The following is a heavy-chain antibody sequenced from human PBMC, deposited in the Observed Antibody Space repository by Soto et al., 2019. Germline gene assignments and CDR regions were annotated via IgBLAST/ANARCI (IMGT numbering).Heavy chain of an antibody. J-gene: IGHJ6*02. CDR1: GYTFTGYY. CDR3: ARDAAARQFYYYYGMDV. Sequence: ASVEVSCKASGYTFTGYYIHWVRRAPGQGLEWMGWINPNSGGTNYAQKFQGRVTMTRDTSISTAYMELSRLRSDDTAVYYCARDAAARQFYYYYGMDVWGQGTTVTVSS. D-gene: IGHD6-6*01. V-gene: IGHV1-2*02. CDR2: INPNSGGT.